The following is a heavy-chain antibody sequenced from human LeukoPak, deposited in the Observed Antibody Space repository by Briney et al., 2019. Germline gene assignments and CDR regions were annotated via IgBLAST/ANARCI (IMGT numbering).Heavy chain of an antibody. CDR2: ISGSGGNT. CDR3: APLGSTVDY. Sequence: HPGGSLRLSCAASGFTFSTYAMSWVRQAPGKGLEWVSAISGSGGNTYYADSVKGRFTISRDNSKNTLYLQMNSLRAEDTAVYYCAPLGSTVDYWGQGTLVTASS. V-gene: IGHV3-23*01. CDR1: GFTFSTYA. J-gene: IGHJ4*02.